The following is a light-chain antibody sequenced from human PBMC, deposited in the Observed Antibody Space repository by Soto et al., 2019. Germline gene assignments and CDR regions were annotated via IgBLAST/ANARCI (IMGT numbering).Light chain of an antibody. CDR3: SSYTTGNTPYV. V-gene: IGLV2-14*03. CDR2: DVN. Sequence: QSALTQPASVSGSPGQSIAISCTGTSSDVGGSDCVSWYQHHPGKAPKLIIHDVNNRPSGVSARFSGSKSGNTASLTISGLQAEDEADYFCSSYTTGNTPYVFGAGTKLTVL. CDR1: SSDVGGSDC. J-gene: IGLJ1*01.